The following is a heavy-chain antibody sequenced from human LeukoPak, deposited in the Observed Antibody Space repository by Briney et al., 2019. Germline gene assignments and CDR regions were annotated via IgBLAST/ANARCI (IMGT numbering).Heavy chain of an antibody. V-gene: IGHV3-33*01. CDR3: ARDFTNIRGGGYFDN. CDR2: IWFDGGKI. D-gene: IGHD2/OR15-2a*01. CDR1: GFPFSSYV. Sequence: GESLKISCAASGFPFSSYVMHWLRQAPGKGLEWVAVIWFDGGKIYYADSVKGRFTISRDNSKNTLYLQMNSLRAEDTAVYHCARDFTNIRGGGYFDNWGKGTLVTVSS. J-gene: IGHJ4*02.